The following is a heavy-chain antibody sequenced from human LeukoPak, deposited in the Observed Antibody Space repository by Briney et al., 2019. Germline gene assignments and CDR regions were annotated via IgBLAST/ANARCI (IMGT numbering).Heavy chain of an antibody. CDR3: AKGGSSQPNYFNY. D-gene: IGHD6-6*01. J-gene: IGHJ4*02. CDR2: TSSGGNT. Sequence: GGSLRLSCAASGFTVSSNYMNWVRQAPGKGLEWVSVTSSGGNTYYADSVQGRFTISRDNSKNTLYVQMNSLRAEDTAVYYCAKGGSSQPNYFNYWGQGTLVTVSS. CDR1: GFTVSSNY. V-gene: IGHV3-66*01.